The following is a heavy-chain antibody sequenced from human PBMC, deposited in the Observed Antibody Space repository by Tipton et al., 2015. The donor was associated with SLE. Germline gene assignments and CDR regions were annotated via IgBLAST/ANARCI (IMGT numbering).Heavy chain of an antibody. D-gene: IGHD2-8*01. Sequence: TLSLTCTVSAGSISTYYWSWIRHPPEKGLEWIGYIDYSGSTNYDPSLKSRVTMSIDTSKNQFSLKLTSVTAADTAVYYCARDGALIDVFDVWGQGKMVTVSS. V-gene: IGHV4-59*01. CDR1: AGSISTYY. CDR3: ARDGALIDVFDV. CDR2: IDYSGST. J-gene: IGHJ3*01.